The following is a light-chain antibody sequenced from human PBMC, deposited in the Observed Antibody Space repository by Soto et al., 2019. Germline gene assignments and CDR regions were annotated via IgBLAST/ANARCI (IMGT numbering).Light chain of an antibody. Sequence: EIVLTQSPATLSLSPGERATLSCRASQSVRSYVAWYQQKSGQAPRLLIYDASTRATGIPARFSGSGSGTDFTLTSSSLEPEDFAVYYCQQRYNWPDAFGGGTKVEIK. V-gene: IGKV3-11*01. CDR1: QSVRSY. CDR2: DAS. J-gene: IGKJ4*01. CDR3: QQRYNWPDA.